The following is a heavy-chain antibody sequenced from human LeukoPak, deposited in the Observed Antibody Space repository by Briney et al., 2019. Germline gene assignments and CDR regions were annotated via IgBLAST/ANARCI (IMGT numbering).Heavy chain of an antibody. CDR3: ARGHEWFSGATNC. D-gene: IGHD3-9*01. Sequence: GGSLRLSCAASGFTFSSYSMNWVRQAPGKGLEWVSSISSSSSYIYYADSVKGRFTISRDNAKNSLYLQMNSLRAEDTAVYYCARGHEWFSGATNCWGQGTLVTVSS. CDR2: ISSSSSYI. CDR1: GFTFSSYS. J-gene: IGHJ4*02. V-gene: IGHV3-21*01.